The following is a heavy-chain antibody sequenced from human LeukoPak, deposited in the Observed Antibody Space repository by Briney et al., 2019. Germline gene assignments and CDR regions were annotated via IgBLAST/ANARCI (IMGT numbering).Heavy chain of an antibody. CDR2: INPYSGGT. J-gene: IGHJ3*01. Sequence: GASVKVSCKASGYTFTGYYMQWVRQAPGQGLEWMGWINPYSGGTHYAQKFQGRVTMTRDTSITTAYMELSTMTSDDTAVYYCARDMGHWGYSGSDGFDFWGQGTMVTVSS. V-gene: IGHV1-2*02. CDR1: GYTFTGYY. CDR3: ARDMGHWGYSGSDGFDF. D-gene: IGHD5-18*01.